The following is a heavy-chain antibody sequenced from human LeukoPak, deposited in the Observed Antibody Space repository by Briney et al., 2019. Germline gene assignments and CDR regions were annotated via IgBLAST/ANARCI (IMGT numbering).Heavy chain of an antibody. CDR2: ISYDGSNK. CDR3: AIDPADYFETNSLDF. V-gene: IGHV3-30*03. J-gene: IGHJ4*02. Sequence: GRSLRLSCAASGFTFSSYGMHWVRQAPGKGLEWVAVISYDGSNKYYADSVKGRSTISRDNSKNTLYLQVNSLRAEDTALYYCAIDPADYFETNSLDFWGQGTPVTVSS. CDR1: GFTFSSYG. D-gene: IGHD3-22*01.